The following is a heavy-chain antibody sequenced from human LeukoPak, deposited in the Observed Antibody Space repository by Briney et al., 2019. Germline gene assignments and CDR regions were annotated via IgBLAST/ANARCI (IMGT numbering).Heavy chain of an antibody. CDR1: GFTFSIYS. V-gene: IGHV3-21*01. CDR3: ARGEGYSGYDSRGDFDY. J-gene: IGHJ4*02. CDR2: ITSRSSHI. Sequence: GGSLRLSCEASGFTFSIYSISWFRQAPGKGLEWVSSITSRSSHIYYADSVKGRFTISRDNSKNTLYLQMNSLRAEDTAVYYCARGEGYSGYDSRGDFDYWGQGTLVTVSS. D-gene: IGHD5-12*01.